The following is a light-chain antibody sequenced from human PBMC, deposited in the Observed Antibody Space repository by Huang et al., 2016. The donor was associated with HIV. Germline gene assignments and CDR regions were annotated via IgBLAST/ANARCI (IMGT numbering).Light chain of an antibody. CDR1: RTVSTN. CDR2: GSS. Sequence: IVMTQSPATLSVSPGERVTLSCRANRTVSTNLAWYQQRPGQAPRLLIYGSSTRAPGVPDRFSGSGSGTDFSLTISSVQSEDFALYYCHQYNNWLLSFGGGTRVDI. J-gene: IGKJ4*01. CDR3: HQYNNWLLS. V-gene: IGKV3-15*01.